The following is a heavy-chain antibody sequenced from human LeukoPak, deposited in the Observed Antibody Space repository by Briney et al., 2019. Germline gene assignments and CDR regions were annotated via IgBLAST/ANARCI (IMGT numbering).Heavy chain of an antibody. Sequence: GRSLRLSCAASGFTFSSYGMHWVRQAPGKGLEWVAVIWYDGSNEYYADSVKGRFTISRDNSKNTLYLQMNSLRAEDTAVYYCAANYYDSSGFDYWGQGTLVTVSS. CDR1: GFTFSSYG. D-gene: IGHD3-22*01. CDR2: IWYDGSNE. CDR3: AANYYDSSGFDY. V-gene: IGHV3-33*01. J-gene: IGHJ4*02.